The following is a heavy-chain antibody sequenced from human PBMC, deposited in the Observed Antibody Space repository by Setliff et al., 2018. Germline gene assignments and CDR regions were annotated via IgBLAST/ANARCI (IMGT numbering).Heavy chain of an antibody. CDR2: INPNSGGR. Sequence: GASVKVSCKASGYTFRDYYIHWVRQAPGQGLEWMGWINPNSGGREYAEAFQGRVTMTGDTSIRTAFTELSGLTSDDTAVYYCAGPFDVGPYPRPIDGLDLWGQGTRVTVSS. CDR1: GYTFRDYY. V-gene: IGHV1-2*02. CDR3: AGPFDVGPYPRPIDGLDL. J-gene: IGHJ3*01. D-gene: IGHD3-9*01.